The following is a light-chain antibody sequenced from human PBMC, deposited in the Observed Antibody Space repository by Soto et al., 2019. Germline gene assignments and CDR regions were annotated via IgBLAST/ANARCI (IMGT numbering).Light chain of an antibody. CDR2: DND. J-gene: IGLJ3*02. CDR3: GTWDSSLSDVV. Sequence: QSVLTQPPSVSAAPGQKVNISCSGGSSNIGKSYVSWYQQLPGKAPKLLIYDNDKRPSGIPDRFSGSKSGTSATLGITGLQTGDEADYYCGTWDSSLSDVVFGGGTKLTVL. CDR1: SSNIGKSY. V-gene: IGLV1-51*01.